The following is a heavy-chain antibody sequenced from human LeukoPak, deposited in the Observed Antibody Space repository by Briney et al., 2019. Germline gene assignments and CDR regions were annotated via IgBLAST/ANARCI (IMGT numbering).Heavy chain of an antibody. CDR3: ARSLSTAGIDY. D-gene: IGHD2-2*01. J-gene: IGHJ4*02. CDR2: IYHSGGS. V-gene: IGHV4-38-2*01. CDR1: GYSISNDYY. Sequence: SETLSLTCVVSGYSISNDYYWGWIRQPPGKGLEWIGNIYHSGGSYYNPSLKSRVTILVDTSKNQFSLNLRSVTAADTAVYYCARSLSTAGIDYWGQGTLVTVSS.